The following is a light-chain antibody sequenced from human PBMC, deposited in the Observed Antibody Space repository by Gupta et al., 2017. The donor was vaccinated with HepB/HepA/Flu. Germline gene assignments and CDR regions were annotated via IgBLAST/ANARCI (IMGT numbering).Light chain of an antibody. J-gene: IGLJ3*02. CDR3: ATWDDSLNVCV. CDR2: SNN. V-gene: IGLV1-44*01. Sequence: QSVLTQPPSASGTPGQRVTISCSGSSSNIGTNTVSWYQQFPRTAPRLLIHSNNERPSGVPERFSGSKSGASASLAISGLQSEEEADYYCATWDDSLNVCVFGGGTKLTVL. CDR1: SSNIGTNT.